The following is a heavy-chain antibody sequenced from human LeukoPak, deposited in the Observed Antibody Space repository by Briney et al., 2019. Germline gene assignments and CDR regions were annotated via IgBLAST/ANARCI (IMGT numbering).Heavy chain of an antibody. Sequence: GGSLRRSCAASGFTFSSYGMHWVRQAPGKGRVWGAVISYDGSNTYYADSVKGRFTISRDNSKNILYLQMNSLRAEDTAVYYCAKPYYYGSRSYMDYWGQGTLVTVSS. CDR2: ISYDGSNT. D-gene: IGHD3-10*01. J-gene: IGHJ4*02. CDR3: AKPYYYGSRSYMDY. CDR1: GFTFSSYG. V-gene: IGHV3-30*18.